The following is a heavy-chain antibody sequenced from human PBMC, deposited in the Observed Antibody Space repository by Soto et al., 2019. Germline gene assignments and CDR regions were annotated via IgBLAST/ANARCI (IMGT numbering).Heavy chain of an antibody. CDR1: GYTLPELS. D-gene: IGHD2-2*01. CDR2: FDPEDGET. V-gene: IGHV1-24*01. J-gene: IGHJ6*03. Sequence: GALVKVSRKVSGYTLPELSIHWVRQAPGKRLEWMGGFDPEDGETIYAQKFQGRVTMTEDTSTDTAYMELSSLRSEDTAVYYCATSLYCSSTSCYSSINKYYMDVWGKGTTVTVSS. CDR3: ATSLYCSSTSCYSSINKYYMDV.